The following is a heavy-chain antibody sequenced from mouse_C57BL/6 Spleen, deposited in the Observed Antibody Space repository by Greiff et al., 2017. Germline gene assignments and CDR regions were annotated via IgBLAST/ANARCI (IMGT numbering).Heavy chain of an antibody. CDR2: IWSDGST. V-gene: IGHV2-6*03. J-gene: IGHJ4*01. D-gene: IGHD2-1*01. CDR3: ARWDGNSAMDD. Sequence: QVQLQQSGPGLVAPSQSLSITCTVSGFSLTSYGVHWVRQPPGKGLEWLVVIWSDGSTTYNSALKSRLSISKDNSTSQVFFKMNSLQTDDIAMYYCARWDGNSAMDDWGQGTSVTVSS. CDR1: GFSLTSYG.